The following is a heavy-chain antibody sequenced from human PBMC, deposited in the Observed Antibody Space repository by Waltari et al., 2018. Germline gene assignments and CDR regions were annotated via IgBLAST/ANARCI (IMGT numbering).Heavy chain of an antibody. CDR3: AKGLVGSTTAFEY. V-gene: IGHV3-53*01. J-gene: IGHJ4*02. D-gene: IGHD1-26*01. CDR2: VYSSGAT. CDR1: DFTVSRGY. Sequence: EVQLVESGGGLMQPGGSLRLSCTASDFTVSRGYMTWVRQAPGKGLEWLSTVYSSGATYYAESVTGRFTMSRDNSRNMLSLQMNNLRPEDTALYYCAKGLVGSTTAFEYWGQGTLVTVSS.